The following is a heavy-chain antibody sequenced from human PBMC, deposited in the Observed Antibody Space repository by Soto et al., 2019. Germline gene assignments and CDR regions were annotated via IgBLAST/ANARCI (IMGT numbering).Heavy chain of an antibody. D-gene: IGHD3-10*01. J-gene: IGHJ4*02. CDR2: ISYSERA. CDR3: ARNRNYNFDY. CDR1: GGSITSHY. Sequence: SETLSLTCTVSGGSITSHYWNWVRQPPGKGLEWIGFISYSERANYSPSLKSRVSMSLDTSKNQVSLNLSSVTAADTAVYYCARNRNYNFDYWGQGILVTVSS. V-gene: IGHV4-59*08.